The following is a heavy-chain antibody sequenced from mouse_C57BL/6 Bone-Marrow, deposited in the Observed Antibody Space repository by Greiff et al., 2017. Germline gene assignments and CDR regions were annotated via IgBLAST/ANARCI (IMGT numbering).Heavy chain of an antibody. V-gene: IGHV1-76*01. D-gene: IGHD2-3*01. CDR2: IYPGSGNT. J-gene: IGHJ4*01. CDR3: ARESRWLLRLYYAMDY. Sequence: VQLQQSGAELVRPGASVKLSCKASGYTFTDYYINWVKQRPGQGLEWIARIYPGSGNTYYNEKFKGKATLTAEKSSSPAYMQLSSLTSEDSAVYFCARESRWLLRLYYAMDYWGQGTSVTVSS. CDR1: GYTFTDYY.